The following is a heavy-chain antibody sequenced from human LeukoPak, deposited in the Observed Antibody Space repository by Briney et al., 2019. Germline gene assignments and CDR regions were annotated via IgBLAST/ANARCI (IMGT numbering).Heavy chain of an antibody. Sequence: SETLSLTCAVYGGSFSGYYWSWIRQPPGKGLEWIGYIYYSGSTNYNPSLKSRVTISVDTSKNQFSLKLSSVTAADTAVYYCARESIAAFDYWGQGTLVTVSS. CDR2: IYYSGST. V-gene: IGHV4-59*01. D-gene: IGHD6-6*01. CDR1: GGSFSGYY. J-gene: IGHJ4*02. CDR3: ARESIAAFDY.